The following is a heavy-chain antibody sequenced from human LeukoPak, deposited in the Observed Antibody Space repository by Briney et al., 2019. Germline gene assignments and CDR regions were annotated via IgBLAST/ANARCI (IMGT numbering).Heavy chain of an antibody. CDR1: GGSFSGYY. CDR3: ARHAGMTMVSLYFDY. Sequence: SETLSLSCGVYGGSFSGYYLTWIRQPPGEGLDWIGSIYFTGDSYYNPSLKSRVTISVDTSKNQFSLNLSSVTAADTAVYYCARHAGMTMVSLYFDYWALGTLVTVSS. J-gene: IGHJ4*02. V-gene: IGHV4-34*01. CDR2: IYFTGDS. D-gene: IGHD4/OR15-4a*01.